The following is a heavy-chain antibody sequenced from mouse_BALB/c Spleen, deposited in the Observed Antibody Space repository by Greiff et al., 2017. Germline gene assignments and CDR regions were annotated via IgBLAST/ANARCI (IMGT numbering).Heavy chain of an antibody. Sequence: EVMLVESGPSLVKPSQTLSLTCSVTGDSITSGYWNWIRKFPGNKLEYMGYISYSGSTYYNPSLKSRITITRDTSKNQYYLQLNSVTTEDTATYYCARGGTMVTTWFAYWGQGTLVTVSA. V-gene: IGHV3-8*02. CDR3: ARGGTMVTTWFAY. CDR2: ISYSGST. D-gene: IGHD2-1*01. J-gene: IGHJ3*01. CDR1: GDSITSGY.